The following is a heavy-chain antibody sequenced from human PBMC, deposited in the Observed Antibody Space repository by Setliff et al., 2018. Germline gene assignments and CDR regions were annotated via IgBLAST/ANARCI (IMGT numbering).Heavy chain of an antibody. CDR3: ARGPFLEWLLYFDY. V-gene: IGHV1-2*06. J-gene: IGHJ4*02. Sequence: ASVKVSCKASGYTFTGYYMHWVQQAPGQGLEWMGQINPNSGGTNYAQKFQGRVTMTRDTSISTAYMELSRLRSDDTAVYYCARGPFLEWLLYFDYWGQGTLVTVSS. D-gene: IGHD3-3*01. CDR1: GYTFTGYY. CDR2: INPNSGGT.